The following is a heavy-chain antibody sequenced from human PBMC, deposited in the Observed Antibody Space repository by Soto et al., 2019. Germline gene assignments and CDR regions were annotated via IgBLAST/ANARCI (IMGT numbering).Heavy chain of an antibody. CDR3: ERAVTVYHWFEP. D-gene: IGHD4-17*01. J-gene: IGHJ5*02. CDR2: INSDGRST. CDR1: VFTFSNFA. V-gene: IGHV3-74*01. Sequence: PVGSLRLSCASSVFTFSNFAMTCVRQAPGEGLEWVSSINSDGRSTNYADSVKGRFTISRDNAKNTLYLQMNSLRAEDTAVYYCERAVTVYHWFEPWGQGTLVTVSS.